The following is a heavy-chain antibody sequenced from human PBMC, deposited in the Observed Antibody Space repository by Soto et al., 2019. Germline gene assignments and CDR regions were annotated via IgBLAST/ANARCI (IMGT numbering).Heavy chain of an antibody. J-gene: IGHJ4*02. CDR3: ARDPPDIVVVVAATPFY. CDR1: GFTFSSYA. CDR2: ISYDGSNK. D-gene: IGHD2-15*01. Sequence: QVQLVESGGGVVQPGRSLRLSCAASGFTFSSYAMHWVRQAPGKGLEWVAVISYDGSNKYYADSVKGRFTISRDNSKNTLYLQMNSLRAEDTAVYYCARDPPDIVVVVAATPFYWGQGTLVTVSS. V-gene: IGHV3-30-3*01.